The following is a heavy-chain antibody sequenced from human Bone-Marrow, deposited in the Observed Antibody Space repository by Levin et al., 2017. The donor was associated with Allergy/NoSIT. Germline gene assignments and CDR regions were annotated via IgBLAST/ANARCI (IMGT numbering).Heavy chain of an antibody. J-gene: IGHJ5*02. CDR2: IHYSGNT. CDR3: ARYYFDSSGYYSNWFDP. V-gene: IGHV4-31*03. D-gene: IGHD3-22*01. Sequence: PSETLSLTCTVSGGSISSGGYYWAWIRQHPGKGLEWIAYIHYSGNTYYNPSLKSRVTISVDTSKNQFSLKLSSVTAADTAVYYCARYYFDSSGYYSNWFDPWGQGTLVTVSS. CDR1: GGSISSGGYY.